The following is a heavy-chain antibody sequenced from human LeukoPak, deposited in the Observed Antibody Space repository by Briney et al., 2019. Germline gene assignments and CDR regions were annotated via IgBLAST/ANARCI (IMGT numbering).Heavy chain of an antibody. J-gene: IGHJ4*02. Sequence: GGSLRLSCAASGFTFDDYAMHWVRQAPGKGLEWVSGISWNSGSIGYADSVKGRFTISRDNAKNSLYLQMNSLRAEDTALYYCAKDRYYDSSGYYCDHWGQGTLVTVSS. CDR1: GFTFDDYA. V-gene: IGHV3-9*01. D-gene: IGHD3-22*01. CDR2: ISWNSGSI. CDR3: AKDRYYDSSGYYCDH.